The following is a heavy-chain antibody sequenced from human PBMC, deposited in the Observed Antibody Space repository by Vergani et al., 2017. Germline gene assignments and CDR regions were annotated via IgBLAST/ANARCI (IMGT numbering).Heavy chain of an antibody. CDR2: ISYDGSNK. D-gene: IGHD6-13*01. CDR3: AKALIKQLVFDYYYMDV. CDR1: GFTFSSYA. V-gene: IGHV3-30*01. Sequence: QVQLVESGGGVVQPGRSLRLSCAASGFTFSSYAMHWVRQAPGQGLEWVAVISYDGSNKYYADSVKGRFTISRDNSKNTLYLQMNSLRAEDTAVYYCAKALIKQLVFDYYYMDVWGKVTTVTVSS. J-gene: IGHJ6*03.